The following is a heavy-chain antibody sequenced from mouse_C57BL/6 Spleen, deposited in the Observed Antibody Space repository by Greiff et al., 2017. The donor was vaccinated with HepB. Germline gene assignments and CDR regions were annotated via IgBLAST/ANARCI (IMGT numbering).Heavy chain of an antibody. D-gene: IGHD1-1*01. V-gene: IGHV1-18*01. Sequence: VQLQQSGPELVKPGASVKIPCKASGYTFTDYNMDWVKQSHGKSLEWIGDINPNNGGTIYNQKFKGKATLTVDKSSSTAYMELRSLTSEDTAVYYCARRGPYGSSRDWYFDVWGTGTTVTVSS. CDR3: ARRGPYGSSRDWYFDV. J-gene: IGHJ1*03. CDR2: INPNNGGT. CDR1: GYTFTDYN.